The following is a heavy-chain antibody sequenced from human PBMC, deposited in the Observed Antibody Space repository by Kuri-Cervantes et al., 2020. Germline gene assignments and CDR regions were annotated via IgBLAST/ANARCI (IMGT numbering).Heavy chain of an antibody. CDR1: GYSFTSYW. CDR3: ARHCYGDYVCSAFDI. V-gene: IGHV5-51*01. CDR2: IYPGDSDT. J-gene: IGHJ3*02. Sequence: GGSLRLSCKGSGYSFTSYWIGWVRQMPGKGLEWMGIIYPGDSDTRYSPSFQGQVTISADKSISTAYLQWSSLKASDTAMYYCARHCYGDYVCSAFDIWGQGTMVTVSS. D-gene: IGHD4-17*01.